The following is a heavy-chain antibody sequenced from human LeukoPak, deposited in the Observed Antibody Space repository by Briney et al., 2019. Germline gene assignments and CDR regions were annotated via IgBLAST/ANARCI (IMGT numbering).Heavy chain of an antibody. V-gene: IGHV1-69*13. CDR2: IIPIFGTA. J-gene: IGHJ6*03. CDR1: GGTFSSYA. D-gene: IGHD5-12*01. CDR3: ARADSGYDNYYYYYMDV. Sequence: SVKVSCKASGGTFSSYAISWVRQAPGQGLEWMGGIIPIFGTANYAQKFQGRVMITADESTSTAYMELSSLRSEDTAVYYCARADSGYDNYYYYYMDVWGKGTTVTVSS.